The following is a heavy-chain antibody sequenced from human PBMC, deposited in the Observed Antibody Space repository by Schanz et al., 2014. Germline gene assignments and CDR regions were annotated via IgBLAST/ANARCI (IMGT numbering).Heavy chain of an antibody. CDR1: GFTFSSYW. CDR2: IKSDGSST. CDR3: ARESSNDIVLVPGAVFDH. Sequence: EVQLVESGGGLVQPGGSPRLSCAASGFTFSSYWMHWVRQVPGKGLVWVSRIKSDGSSTSYADSVKGRFTISRDNSKNTVYLQMNSLRPGDTAVYYCARESSNDIVLVPGAVFDHWGQGILVTVSS. V-gene: IGHV3-74*01. J-gene: IGHJ4*02. D-gene: IGHD2-2*01.